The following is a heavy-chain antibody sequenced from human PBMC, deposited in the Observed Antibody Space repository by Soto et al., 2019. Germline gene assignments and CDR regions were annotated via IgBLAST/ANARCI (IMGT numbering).Heavy chain of an antibody. Sequence: SETLSLTCTVSGGSISSYYWSWIRQPPGKGLEWIGYIYYSGSTKYNPSLKSRVTISVDTSKNQFSLKLSSVTAADTAVYYCARLRWPDYGVFSDPGGQETLVTFSS. V-gene: IGHV4-59*08. CDR3: ARLRWPDYGVFSDP. CDR2: IYYSGST. CDR1: GGSISSYY. J-gene: IGHJ5*02. D-gene: IGHD4-17*01.